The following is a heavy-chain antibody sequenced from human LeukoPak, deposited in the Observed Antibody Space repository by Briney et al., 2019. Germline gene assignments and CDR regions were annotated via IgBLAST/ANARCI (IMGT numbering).Heavy chain of an antibody. CDR1: GFTFSSYS. V-gene: IGHV3-21*01. D-gene: IGHD1-14*01. Sequence: PGGSLRLSCAASGFTFSSYSMNWVRQAPGKGLEWVSSISSSSSYIYYADSVKGRFTISRDNAKNSLYPQMNGLRAEDTAVYYCAREILGGFNPGAYWGQGTLVTVSS. CDR3: AREILGGFNPGAY. J-gene: IGHJ4*02. CDR2: ISSSSSYI.